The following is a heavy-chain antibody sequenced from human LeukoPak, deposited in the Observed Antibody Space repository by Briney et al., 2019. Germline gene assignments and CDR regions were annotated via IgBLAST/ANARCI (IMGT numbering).Heavy chain of an antibody. D-gene: IGHD6-19*01. V-gene: IGHV3-74*01. Sequence: GGSLRLSCAASGFTFSSYSMNWVRQAPGKGLVWVSRINSDGSSTSYADSVKGRFTISRDNAKNTLYLQMNSLRAEDTAVYYCAREGVGTVAAFLSPFDYWGQGTLVTVSS. J-gene: IGHJ4*02. CDR1: GFTFSSYS. CDR2: INSDGSST. CDR3: AREGVGTVAAFLSPFDY.